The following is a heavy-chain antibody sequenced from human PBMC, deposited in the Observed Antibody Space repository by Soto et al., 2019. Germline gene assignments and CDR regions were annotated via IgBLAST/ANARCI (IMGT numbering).Heavy chain of an antibody. D-gene: IGHD1-26*01. CDR2: ISAYNGNT. Sequence: ASVKVSCKASGYTFTSYGISWVRQAPGQGLEWMGWISAYNGNTNYAQKLQGRVTMTTDTSTSTAYMELRSLRSDDTAVYYCARDGGGSYVYYYYGIDVWGQGTTVTVSS. V-gene: IGHV1-18*04. J-gene: IGHJ6*02. CDR3: ARDGGGSYVYYYYGIDV. CDR1: GYTFTSYG.